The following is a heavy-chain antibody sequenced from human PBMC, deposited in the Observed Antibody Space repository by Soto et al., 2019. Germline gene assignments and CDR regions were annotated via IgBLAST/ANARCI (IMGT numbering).Heavy chain of an antibody. V-gene: IGHV3-23*01. CDR1: GFIFKNNA. CDR2: IAGRGSNT. J-gene: IGHJ4*02. CDR3: AKDGIYDSSDYFFFDH. D-gene: IGHD3-22*01. Sequence: EMQLLESGGGLVQPGGSLRLSCAASGFIFKNNAMSWVRQAPGKGLEWVSGIAGRGSNTYYADSVKGRFTISRDISKNTLYLQMDGLRAEDTAVYFCAKDGIYDSSDYFFFDHWGQGTLVTVSS.